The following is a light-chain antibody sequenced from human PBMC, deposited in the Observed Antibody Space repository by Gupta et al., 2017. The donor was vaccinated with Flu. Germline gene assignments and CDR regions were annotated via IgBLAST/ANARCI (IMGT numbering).Light chain of an antibody. CDR3: CSYAKTSLLV. Sequence: QSALTQPASLSGSPGQSISISCTGSDSDLGSSNLVSWYQQHPGEAPRVIIFEVNKRPSGVSYRFSGSKFGHTASLTISGLQAEDEAHYYCCSYAKTSLLVFGGGTKVTV. V-gene: IGLV2-23*02. CDR1: DSDLGSSNL. CDR2: EVN. J-gene: IGLJ2*01.